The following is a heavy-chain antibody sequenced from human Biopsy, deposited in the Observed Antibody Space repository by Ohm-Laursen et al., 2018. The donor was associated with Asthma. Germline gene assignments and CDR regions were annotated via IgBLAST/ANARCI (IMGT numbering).Heavy chain of an antibody. Sequence: GASVKVPCKAYGDSFISYAITWVRQAPGQGLEWMGGLIPVLGTPDHAQMFEGRVTITADESTSTAYMELSSLSSEDTAVYYCARGYSGSDRIVYYYSGLEVWGQGTTVTVSS. CDR1: GDSFISYA. J-gene: IGHJ6*02. D-gene: IGHD5-12*01. CDR3: ARGYSGSDRIVYYYSGLEV. CDR2: LIPVLGTP. V-gene: IGHV1-69*13.